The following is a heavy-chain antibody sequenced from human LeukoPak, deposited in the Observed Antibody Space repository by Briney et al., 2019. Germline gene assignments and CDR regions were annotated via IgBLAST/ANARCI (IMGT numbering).Heavy chain of an antibody. CDR2: IKQDGSEK. J-gene: IGHJ4*02. CDR1: GLTFSSYW. V-gene: IGHV3-7*03. D-gene: IGHD3-22*01. CDR3: AKESGILGYYDSSGYYENDY. Sequence: GGSLRLSCAASGLTFSSYWMSWVRQAPGKGLEWVANIKQDGSEKYYVDSVKGRFTISRDNAKNSLYLQMNSLRAEDTAVYYCAKESGILGYYDSSGYYENDYWGQGTLVTVSS.